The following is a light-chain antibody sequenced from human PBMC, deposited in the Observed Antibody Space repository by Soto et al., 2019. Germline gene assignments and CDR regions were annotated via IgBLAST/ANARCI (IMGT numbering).Light chain of an antibody. CDR1: PSVTNF. Sequence: EIVLTQSPATLSLSPGERATLSCRASPSVTNFLAWYQQKPGQAPRLLIYGAFNRATGIPARFSGSGYGTDFTLTISSLEPEDSAVSYCQQRNVWPPVTFVQGTRLEIK. CDR3: QQRNVWPPVT. J-gene: IGKJ5*01. V-gene: IGKV3-11*01. CDR2: GAF.